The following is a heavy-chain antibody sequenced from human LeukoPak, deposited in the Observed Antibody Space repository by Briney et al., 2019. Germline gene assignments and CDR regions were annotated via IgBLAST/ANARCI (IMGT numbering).Heavy chain of an antibody. V-gene: IGHV4-59*01. D-gene: IGHD3-22*01. CDR3: ARDAVVTDYYYYYYMDV. CDR2: IYYSGST. CDR1: GGSISSYY. J-gene: IGHJ6*03. Sequence: KPSETLSFTCTVSGGSISSYYWSWIRQPPGKGLEWIGYIYYSGSTNYNPSLKSRVTISVDTSKNQFSLKLSSVTAADTAVYYCARDAVVTDYYYYYYMDVWGKGTTVTVSS.